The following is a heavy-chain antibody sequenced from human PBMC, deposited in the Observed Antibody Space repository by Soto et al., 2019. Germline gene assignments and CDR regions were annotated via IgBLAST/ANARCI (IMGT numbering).Heavy chain of an antibody. D-gene: IGHD3-9*01. CDR3: VKVAVPGYYYDY. CDR2: TRNRANSYTT. V-gene: IGHV3-72*01. Sequence: GGSLRLSCAVSGFTFSDPYMDWVRQAPGKGLEWIGRTRNRANSYTTEFAASVKGRFTISRDASKNLLYLQMNSLISEDTAVYFCVKVAVPGYYYDYWGLGTLVTV. CDR1: GFTFSDPY. J-gene: IGHJ4*02.